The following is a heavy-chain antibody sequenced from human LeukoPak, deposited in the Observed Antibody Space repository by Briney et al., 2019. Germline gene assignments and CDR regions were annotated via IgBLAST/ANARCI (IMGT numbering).Heavy chain of an antibody. J-gene: IGHJ6*03. CDR3: ARTTEGGYTYDYFYYYYMDV. CDR2: IYPTGST. CDR1: GYSISSGYY. Sequence: SETLSLTCTVSGYSISSGYYWGWIRQPPGKGLEWIGNIYPTGSTHYNPSLKSRVTISVDTSKNQFSLKVSSVSAADTAVYYCARTTEGGYTYDYFYYYYMDVWGKGTTVTISS. V-gene: IGHV4-38-2*02. D-gene: IGHD5-18*01.